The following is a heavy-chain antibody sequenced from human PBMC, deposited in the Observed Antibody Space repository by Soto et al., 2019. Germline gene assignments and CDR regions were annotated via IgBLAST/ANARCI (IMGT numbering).Heavy chain of an antibody. Sequence: KPSETLSLTCTVSGGSISSGDYYWSWIRQPPGKGLEWNGYIYYSGSTYYNPSLKSRVTISVDTSKNQFSLKLSSVTAADTAVYYCARECGMVRGVIRDWFDPWGQGTLVTVSS. CDR3: ARECGMVRGVIRDWFDP. J-gene: IGHJ5*02. V-gene: IGHV4-30-4*01. CDR1: GGSISSGDYY. CDR2: IYYSGST. D-gene: IGHD3-10*01.